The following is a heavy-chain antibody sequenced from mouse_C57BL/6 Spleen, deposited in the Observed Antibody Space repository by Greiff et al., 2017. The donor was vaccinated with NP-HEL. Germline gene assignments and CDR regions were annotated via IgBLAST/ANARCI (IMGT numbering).Heavy chain of an antibody. CDR3: ARDTTVVTRLDY. V-gene: IGHV1-59*01. CDR2: IDPSDSYT. Sequence: QVQLQQPGAELVRPGTSVKLSCKASGYTFTSYWMHWVKQRPGQGLEWIGVIDPSDSYTNYNQKFKGQATLTVDTSSSTAYMQLSSLTSEDSAVYYCARDTTVVTRLDYWGQGTTLTVSS. J-gene: IGHJ2*01. D-gene: IGHD1-1*01. CDR1: GYTFTSYW.